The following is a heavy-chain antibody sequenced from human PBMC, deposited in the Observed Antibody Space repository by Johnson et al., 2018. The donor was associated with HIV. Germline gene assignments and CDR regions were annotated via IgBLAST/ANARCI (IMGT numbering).Heavy chain of an antibody. CDR2: INSDGSST. V-gene: IGHV3-74*02. CDR1: GFTFSSYW. Sequence: VQLVESGGGLVQPGGSLRLSCAASGFTFSSYWMHWVRQGPGKGLVWVSRINSDGSSTTYADSVKGRFTISRDNAKNTLFLQMNSLRAEDTAVYYCVRGLGYVFYSGNSNALDIWGQGTMVTVSS. J-gene: IGHJ3*02. CDR3: VRGLGYVFYSGNSNALDI. D-gene: IGHD4-23*01.